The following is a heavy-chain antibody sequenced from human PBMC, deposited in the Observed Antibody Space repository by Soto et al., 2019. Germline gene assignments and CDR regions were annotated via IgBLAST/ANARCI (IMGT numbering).Heavy chain of an antibody. V-gene: IGHV3-48*01. CDR2: ISSSSSTI. J-gene: IGHJ6*03. D-gene: IGHD2-2*01. CDR3: ARLGYCSSTSCYYYYMDV. Sequence: PGGSLRLSCAASGFTFSSYSMNWVRQAPGKGLEWVSYISSSSSTIYYADSVKGRFTISRDNAKNSLYLQMNSLRAEDTAVYYCARLGYCSSTSCYYYYMDVWGKGTTVTVSS. CDR1: GFTFSSYS.